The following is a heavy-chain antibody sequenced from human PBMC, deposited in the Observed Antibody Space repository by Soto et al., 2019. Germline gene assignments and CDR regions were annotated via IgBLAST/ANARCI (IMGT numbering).Heavy chain of an antibody. D-gene: IGHD3-16*01. J-gene: IGHJ4*02. CDR2: IWYDGSNN. CDR3: ARGSGPGEFDY. CDR1: GFTFSSYG. Sequence: QVQLVESGGGVVQPGRSLRLSCAASGFTFSSYGMHWVRQAPGKGLEWVAVIWYDGSNNYYADSVKGRFTISRDNSKNTLYLQMNSLRAEDTAVYYCARGSGPGEFDYWGQGTLVTVSS. V-gene: IGHV3-33*01.